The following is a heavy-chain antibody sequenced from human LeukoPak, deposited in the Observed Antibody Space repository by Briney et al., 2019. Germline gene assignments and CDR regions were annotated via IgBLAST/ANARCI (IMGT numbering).Heavy chain of an antibody. CDR1: GFTFSSYW. V-gene: IGHV3-74*01. J-gene: IGHJ5*02. CDR2: INSDGSST. D-gene: IGHD3-22*01. CDR3: ARGDSSGYLHFDP. Sequence: GGSLRLSCAASGFTFSSYWMHWVRQAPGKGLVWVSRINSDGSSTSYADSVKGRFIISRDNAKNTLYLQMNSLRAEDTAVYYCARGDSSGYLHFDPWGQGTLVTVSS.